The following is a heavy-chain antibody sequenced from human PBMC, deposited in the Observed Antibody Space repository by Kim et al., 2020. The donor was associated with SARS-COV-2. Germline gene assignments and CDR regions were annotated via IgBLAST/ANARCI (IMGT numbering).Heavy chain of an antibody. J-gene: IGHJ6*02. V-gene: IGHV1-69*13. CDR2: IIPIFGTA. Sequence: SVKVSCKASGGTFSSYAISWVRQAPGQGLEWMGGIIPIFGTANYAQKFQGRVTITADESTSTAYMELSSLRSEDTAVYYCATDTAHLEWLLSLGGYYYYGMDVWGQGTTVTVSS. CDR1: GGTFSSYA. D-gene: IGHD3-3*01. CDR3: ATDTAHLEWLLSLGGYYYYGMDV.